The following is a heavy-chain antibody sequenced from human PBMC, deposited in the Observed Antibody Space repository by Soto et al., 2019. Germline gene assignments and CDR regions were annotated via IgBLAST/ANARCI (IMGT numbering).Heavy chain of an antibody. CDR3: ARRGYSYGSPYYFDY. J-gene: IGHJ4*02. Sequence: PGGSLRLSCAASGFTFSSYAMHWVRQAPGKGLEWVAVISYDGSNKYYADSVKGRFTISRDNSKNTLYLQMNSLRAEDTAVYYCARRGYSYGSPYYFDYWGQGTLVTVS. D-gene: IGHD5-18*01. CDR2: ISYDGSNK. CDR1: GFTFSSYA. V-gene: IGHV3-30-3*01.